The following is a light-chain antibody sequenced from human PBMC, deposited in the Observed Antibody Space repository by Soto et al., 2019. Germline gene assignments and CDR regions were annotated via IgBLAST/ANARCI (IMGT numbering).Light chain of an antibody. CDR3: TSFAGRNNFVI. CDR2: DVI. CDR1: SSDVGGYNY. V-gene: IGLV2-8*01. J-gene: IGLJ2*01. Sequence: QSALTQPPSASGSPGQSVTISCTGTSSDVGGYNYVSWYQQHPGKAPKLMIYDVIKRPSGVPARFSGSKSGNTASLTVSGLLAEDEDDYYCTSFAGRNNFVIFGGGTKLTVL.